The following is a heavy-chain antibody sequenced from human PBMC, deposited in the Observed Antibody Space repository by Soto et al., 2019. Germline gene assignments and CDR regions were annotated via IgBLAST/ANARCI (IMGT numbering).Heavy chain of an antibody. CDR3: ARTPLGEFGVVIGNWFDP. D-gene: IGHD3-3*01. CDR2: ISAYNGNT. V-gene: IGHV1-18*01. J-gene: IGHJ5*02. CDR1: GYTFTSYG. Sequence: GASVKVSCKASGYTFTSYGISWVRQAPGQGLEWMGWISAYNGNTNYAQKLQGRVTMTTDTSTSTAYMELRSLRSDDTAVYYCARTPLGEFGVVIGNWFDPWGQGTLVTVSS.